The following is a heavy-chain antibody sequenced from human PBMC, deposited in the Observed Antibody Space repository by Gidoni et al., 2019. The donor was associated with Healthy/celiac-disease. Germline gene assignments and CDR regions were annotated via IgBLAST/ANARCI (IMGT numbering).Heavy chain of an antibody. Sequence: QVQLVESGGGVVQPGRSLRLSCAASGFTFSSYGMHWVRQAQGKGLEWVQVIWYDGSNKYYADSVKGRFTISRDNSKNTLYLQMNSLRAEDTAVYYCAREGDGDSRYFDYWGQGTLVPVSS. J-gene: IGHJ4*02. CDR3: AREGDGDSRYFDY. V-gene: IGHV3-33*01. CDR2: IWYDGSNK. D-gene: IGHD3-22*01. CDR1: GFTFSSYG.